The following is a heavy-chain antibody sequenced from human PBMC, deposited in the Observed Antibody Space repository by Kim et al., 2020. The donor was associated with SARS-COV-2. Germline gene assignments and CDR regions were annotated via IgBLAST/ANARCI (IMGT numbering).Heavy chain of an antibody. J-gene: IGHJ5*02. D-gene: IGHD6-19*01. CDR3: ARASSGGAPGGFDP. Sequence: SETLSLTCAVYGGSFSGYYWSWIRQPPGKGLEWIGEINHSGSTNYNPSLKSRVTISVDTSKNQFSLKLSSVTAADTAVYYCARASSGGAPGGFDPWGQGTLVTVSS. CDR2: INHSGST. CDR1: GGSFSGYY. V-gene: IGHV4-34*01.